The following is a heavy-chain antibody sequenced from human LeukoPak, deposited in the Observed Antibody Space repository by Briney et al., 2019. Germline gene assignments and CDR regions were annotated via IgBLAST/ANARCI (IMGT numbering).Heavy chain of an antibody. CDR1: GYRFTSNW. CDR3: AIYSDTYYFDC. V-gene: IGHV5-51*01. CDR2: IYPGDSDT. D-gene: IGHD1-26*01. Sequence: GESLKISCKGSGYRFTSNWIAWVRQMPGKGLEWMGIIYPGDSDTRYSPSFQGQVTISADKSISTAYLQWSSLKASDTAMYYCAIYSDTYYFDCWGQGTLVTVSS. J-gene: IGHJ4*02.